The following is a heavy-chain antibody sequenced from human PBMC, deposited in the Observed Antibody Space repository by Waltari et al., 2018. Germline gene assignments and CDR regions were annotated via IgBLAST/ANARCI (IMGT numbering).Heavy chain of an antibody. Sequence: QVQLQESGPGLVKPSETLSLTCTVSGGSISSYYWSWIRQPPGKGLEWIGYIYYSGSTNYNPSLKSRVTISVDTSKNQFSLKLSSVTAADTAVYYCARPYDSSGYGAFDIWGQGTMVTVSS. CDR1: GGSISSYY. CDR2: IYYSGST. J-gene: IGHJ3*02. V-gene: IGHV4-59*01. CDR3: ARPYDSSGYGAFDI. D-gene: IGHD3-22*01.